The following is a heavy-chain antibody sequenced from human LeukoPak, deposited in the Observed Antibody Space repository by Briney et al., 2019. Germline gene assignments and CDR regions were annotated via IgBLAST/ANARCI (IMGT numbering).Heavy chain of an antibody. D-gene: IGHD4-23*01. J-gene: IGHJ4*02. CDR1: GYTFTGYY. Sequence: ASVKVSCKASGYTFTGYYMHWVRQAPGQGLEWMGWINPNSGGTNYAQKFQGRVTMTRDTSISTAYMELSRLRFDDTAVYYCARLRGVYGGNPVDYWGQGTLVTVSS. V-gene: IGHV1-2*02. CDR2: INPNSGGT. CDR3: ARLRGVYGGNPVDY.